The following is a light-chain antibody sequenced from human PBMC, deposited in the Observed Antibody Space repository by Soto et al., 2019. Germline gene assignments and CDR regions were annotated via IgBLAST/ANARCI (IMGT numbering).Light chain of an antibody. CDR2: DAS. J-gene: IGKJ4*01. Sequence: DIVLTQSPATLSLSPGERATLSCRASQSVSNYLAWYQQKPGKAPRLLIYDASNRATGIPARFSGSGSGTAFSLTISSREPEDVAVYYCQQRSNSPPLTFGGGTKVEIK. CDR1: QSVSNY. V-gene: IGKV3-11*01. CDR3: QQRSNSPPLT.